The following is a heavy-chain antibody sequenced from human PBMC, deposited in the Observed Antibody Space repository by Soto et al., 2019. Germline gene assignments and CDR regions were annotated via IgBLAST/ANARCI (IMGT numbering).Heavy chain of an antibody. V-gene: IGHV4-34*01. J-gene: IGHJ4*02. CDR2: INHSGST. Sequence: QVQLQQWGAGLLKPSETLSLTCAVYGGSFSGFYWSWIRQPPGKGLEWIGEINHSGSTNYNPSLKSRVTISVDTSKKQFSLEINSVTAADTAVYYCARGCHDFWNGLFDYWGQGNLVTVSS. CDR3: ARGCHDFWNGLFDY. D-gene: IGHD3-3*01. CDR1: GGSFSGFY.